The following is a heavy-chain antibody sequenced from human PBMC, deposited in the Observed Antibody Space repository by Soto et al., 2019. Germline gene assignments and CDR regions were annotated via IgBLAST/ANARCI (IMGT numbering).Heavy chain of an antibody. Sequence: QAQLVESGGGVVQTGSSLRLSCVASGLTFRSHGMLWVRQAPGKGPECVAVVTHDGRSQYYADSVKGRFTISKDNSKNPVYLQMNRLRIEDTAVYYCARWKYDAMDVWGLGTTVSVPS. CDR2: VTHDGRSQ. D-gene: IGHD1-1*01. J-gene: IGHJ6*02. CDR1: GLTFRSHG. CDR3: ARWKYDAMDV. V-gene: IGHV3-30*03.